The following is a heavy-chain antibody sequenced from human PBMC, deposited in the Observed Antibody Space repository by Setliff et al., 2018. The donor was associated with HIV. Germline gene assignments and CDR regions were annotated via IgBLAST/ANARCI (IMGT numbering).Heavy chain of an antibody. J-gene: IGHJ4*02. Sequence: PGGSLRLSCAASGFTFATYAMSWVRQAPGKGLEWVSAISGSGGSTYYADSVKGRFTISRDNSKSTLYLRMNSLEDEDTAVYYCAKDSDPSVRPEGSFDYWGQGTVVTGSS. CDR1: GFTFATYA. CDR2: ISGSGGST. D-gene: IGHD3-10*01. V-gene: IGHV3-23*01. CDR3: AKDSDPSVRPEGSFDY.